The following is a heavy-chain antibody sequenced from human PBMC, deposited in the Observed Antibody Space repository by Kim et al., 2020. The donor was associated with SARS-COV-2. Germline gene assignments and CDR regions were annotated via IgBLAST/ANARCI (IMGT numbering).Heavy chain of an antibody. V-gene: IGHV4-34*01. J-gene: IGHJ4*01. CDR3: ARGLGYCSSTSCPPWFDY. Sequence: SETLSLTCAVYGGSFSGYYWSWIRQPPGKGLEWIGEINHSGSTNYNPSLKSRVTISVDTSKNQYSLKLSSVTAADTAVYYCARGLGYCSSTSCPPWFDY. CDR2: INHSGST. CDR1: GGSFSGYY. D-gene: IGHD2-2*03.